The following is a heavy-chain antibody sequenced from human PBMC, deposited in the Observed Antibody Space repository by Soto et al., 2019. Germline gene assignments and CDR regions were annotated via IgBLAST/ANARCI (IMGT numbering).Heavy chain of an antibody. CDR1: GFTFSAYA. CDR2: VGGSDTDK. V-gene: IGHV3-23*05. D-gene: IGHD2-8*01. CDR3: ANDDTAVNGVCDAFDM. Sequence: EVQLLESGGGVVQPGGSLRLSGAASGFTFSAYAMNWVRQAPGKGLQWVSGVGGSDTDKHYADSVRGSFTVSRDNPKNELYMQMNSLRADETAVYYSANDDTAVNGVCDAFDMWGQGTEVTV. J-gene: IGHJ3*02.